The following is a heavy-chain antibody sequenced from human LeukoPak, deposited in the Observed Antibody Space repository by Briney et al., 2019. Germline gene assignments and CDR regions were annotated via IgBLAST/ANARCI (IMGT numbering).Heavy chain of an antibody. V-gene: IGHV3-43*01. CDR2: ISWDGGST. CDR3: AKGNGYSSSWYLFDY. D-gene: IGHD6-13*01. Sequence: GGSLRLSCAASGFTFDDYTMHWVRQAPGKGLEWVSLISWDGGSTYYADSVKGRFTISRDNSKNSLYLQMNSLRTEDTALYYCAKGNGYSSSWYLFDYWGQGTLVTVSS. J-gene: IGHJ4*02. CDR1: GFTFDDYT.